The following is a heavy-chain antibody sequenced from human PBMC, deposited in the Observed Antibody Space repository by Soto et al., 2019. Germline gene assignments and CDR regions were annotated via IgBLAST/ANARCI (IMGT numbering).Heavy chain of an antibody. CDR2: IYYSGST. CDR3: ARSAGMVRGVITNDNWFEP. CDR1: GGSISIYY. Sequence: PSETLSLTGTFSGGSISIYYWSWIRQPPGKGLEWSGYIYYSGSTNYNTSLKSRVTISVDTSKNQFSLKLSSVTSADTAVYYCARSAGMVRGVITNDNWFEPLGQGTPGNVSS. J-gene: IGHJ5*02. D-gene: IGHD3-10*01. V-gene: IGHV4-59*01.